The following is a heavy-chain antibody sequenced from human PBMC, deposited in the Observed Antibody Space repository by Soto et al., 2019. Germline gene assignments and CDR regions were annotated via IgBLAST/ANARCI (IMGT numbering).Heavy chain of an antibody. D-gene: IGHD3-22*01. CDR2: ISAYNGNT. Sequence: ASLKVYWKASGYALNGYVINWVRQAPGQGLEWMGWISAYNGNTNFAQNLQGRVTMTTDTSTSTAYMELRSLRSDDTAVYYCARDNYESSGYFDYWGQGTLVTVSS. CDR1: GYALNGYV. V-gene: IGHV1-18*01. J-gene: IGHJ4*02. CDR3: ARDNYESSGYFDY.